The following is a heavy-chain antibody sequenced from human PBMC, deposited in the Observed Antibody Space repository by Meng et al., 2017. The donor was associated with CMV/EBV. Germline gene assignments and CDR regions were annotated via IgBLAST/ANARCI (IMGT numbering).Heavy chain of an antibody. CDR1: GLALSTSGVG. V-gene: IGHV2-5*02. CDR3: AHHADIAAAGSYYY. D-gene: IGHD6-13*01. CDR2: IYWDDDK. Sequence: QLAPTLVQPTQTLQLTCSFSGLALSTSGVGVCWIRQLPGQALEWLALIYWDDDKRYSPSLQSRLTITKDTSKNLVVLTMTNMDPVDTATYYCAHHADIAAAGSYYYWGQGTLVTVSS. J-gene: IGHJ4*02.